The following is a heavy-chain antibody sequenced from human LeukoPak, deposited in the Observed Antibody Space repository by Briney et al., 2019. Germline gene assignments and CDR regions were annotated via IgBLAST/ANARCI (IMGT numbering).Heavy chain of an antibody. CDR3: ATVTKVDFDY. D-gene: IGHD4-11*01. J-gene: IGHJ4*02. V-gene: IGHV3-30*09. CDR2: VSVEGIGR. CDR1: GFTFSSYT. Sequence: PGGSLRLSCAASGFTFSSYTSYWFRQAPGKGLEWVASVSVEGIGRYFPGSVEGRFAISRDDSKKSVFLQMSNLRPEDTAVYFCATVTKVDFDYWGQGTLVTVSS.